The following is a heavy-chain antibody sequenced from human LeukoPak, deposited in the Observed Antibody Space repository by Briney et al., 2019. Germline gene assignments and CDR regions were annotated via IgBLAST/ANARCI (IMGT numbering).Heavy chain of an antibody. D-gene: IGHD1-1*01. CDR2: VDHTGST. CDR3: ARGRVSSSTWYSTYYYYFYMDV. J-gene: IGHJ6*03. Sequence: SETLSLTCAVYGGSFSNYYWSWIRQPPGKGLEWIGYVDHTGSTNFNPSLNGRVSISRDTTKNLFSLRLRSVTAADTAVYFCARGRVSSSTWYSTYYYYFYMDVWGKGTTVTVSS. V-gene: IGHV4-59*01. CDR1: GGSFSNYY.